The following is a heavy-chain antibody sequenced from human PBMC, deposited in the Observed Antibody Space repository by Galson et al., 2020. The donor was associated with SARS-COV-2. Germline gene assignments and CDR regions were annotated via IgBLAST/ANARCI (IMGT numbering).Heavy chain of an antibody. J-gene: IGHJ3*02. V-gene: IGHV4-39*07. CDR2: IYYSGST. Sequence: SETLSLTCTVSGGSISSSSYYWGWIRQPPGKGLEWIGSIYYSGSTYYNPSLKSRVTISVDTSKNQFSLKLSSVTAADTAVYYCASPVPNYYDSSGYSNHDAFDIWGQGTMVTVSS. D-gene: IGHD3-22*01. CDR3: ASPVPNYYDSSGYSNHDAFDI. CDR1: GGSISSSSYY.